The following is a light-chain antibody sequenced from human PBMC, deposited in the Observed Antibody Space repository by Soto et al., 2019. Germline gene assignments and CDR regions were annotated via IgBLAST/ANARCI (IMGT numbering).Light chain of an antibody. V-gene: IGLV3-25*03. Sequence: SYELTQPPSVSVSPGQTARITCSGDALPKQYAYWYQQKPGQAPVLVIYKDSERPSGIPERFSGSSSGTTVTLTISGVQAEDEADYYCQSADSSAHVVFGGGTKLNVL. CDR1: ALPKQY. J-gene: IGLJ2*01. CDR2: KDS. CDR3: QSADSSAHVV.